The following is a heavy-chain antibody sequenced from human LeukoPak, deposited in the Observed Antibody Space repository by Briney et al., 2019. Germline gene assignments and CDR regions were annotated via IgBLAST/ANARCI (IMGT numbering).Heavy chain of an antibody. CDR2: INHSGST. V-gene: IGHV4-34*01. CDR1: GGSFSGYY. Sequence: SETLSLTCAVYGGSFSGYYWSWIRQPPGKGLEWIGEINHSGSTNYNPSLKSRVTISVDTSKNQFSLKLSSVTAADTAVYYCARGGGYSSSWYDEGWYYYGMDVWGQGTTVTVSS. D-gene: IGHD6-13*01. CDR3: ARGGGYSSSWYDEGWYYYGMDV. J-gene: IGHJ6*02.